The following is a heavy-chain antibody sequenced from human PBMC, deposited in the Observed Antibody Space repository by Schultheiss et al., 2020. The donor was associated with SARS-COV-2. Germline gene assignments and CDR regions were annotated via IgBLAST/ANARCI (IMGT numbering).Heavy chain of an antibody. CDR1: GGTFSSYA. CDR3: ARAPASLGYCSSTSCYDMDV. Sequence: SVKVSCKASGGTFSSYAISWVRQAPGQGLEWMGRIIPILGIANYAQKFQGRVTITADKSTSTAYMELRSLRSDDTAVYYCARAPASLGYCSSTSCYDMDVWGKGTTVTVSS. CDR2: IIPILGIA. V-gene: IGHV1-69*04. J-gene: IGHJ6*03. D-gene: IGHD2-2*01.